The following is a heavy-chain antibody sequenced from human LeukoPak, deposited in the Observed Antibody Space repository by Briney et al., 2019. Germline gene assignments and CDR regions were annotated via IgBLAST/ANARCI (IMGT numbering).Heavy chain of an antibody. CDR3: AKGIVGISIVDS. Sequence: QTGGSLRLSCAASGFTFSRFWMSWVRQAPGKGPEWVSAISGSGGSTYYADPVKGRFTISRDNSKNTLYLQMNSLRAEDTAVYYCAKGIVGISIVDSWGHGTLVTVSS. CDR2: ISGSGGST. D-gene: IGHD1-26*01. CDR1: GFTFSRFW. J-gene: IGHJ5*01. V-gene: IGHV3-23*01.